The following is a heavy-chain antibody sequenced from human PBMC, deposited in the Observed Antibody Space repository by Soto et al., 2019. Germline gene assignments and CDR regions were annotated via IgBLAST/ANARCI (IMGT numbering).Heavy chain of an antibody. CDR2: IIPIFGTA. CDR3: ASIPYSGYDSPTFFDY. J-gene: IGHJ4*02. CDR1: GGTFSSYA. D-gene: IGHD5-12*01. V-gene: IGHV1-69*01. Sequence: QVQLVQSGAEVQKPGSSVKVSCKASGGTFSSYAISWVRQAPGQGLEWMGGIIPIFGTANYAQKFQGRVTITADESTGTAYMELSSLRSEDTAVYYCASIPYSGYDSPTFFDYWGQVTLVTVSS.